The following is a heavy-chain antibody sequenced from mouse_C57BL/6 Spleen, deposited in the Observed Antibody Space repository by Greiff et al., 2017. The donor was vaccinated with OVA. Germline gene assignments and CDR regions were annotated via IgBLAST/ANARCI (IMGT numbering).Heavy chain of an antibody. Sequence: EVKLMESGGGLVKPGGSLKLSCAASGFTFSDYGMHWVRQAPEKGLEWVAYISSGSSTIYYADPVKGRFTISRDNAKNTLFLQMTSLRSEDTAMYYCARARDARDYWGQGTSVTVSS. CDR2: ISSGSSTI. V-gene: IGHV5-17*01. CDR1: GFTFSDYG. J-gene: IGHJ4*01. CDR3: ARARDARDY.